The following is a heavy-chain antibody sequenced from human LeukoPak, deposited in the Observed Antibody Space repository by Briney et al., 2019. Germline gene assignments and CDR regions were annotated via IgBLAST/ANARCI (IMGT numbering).Heavy chain of an antibody. Sequence: GGSLRLSCAASGFSFSSYYMSWVRQAPGKGLEWVSIIYSGDSTYYADSVKGRFTISRDNSKNTLYLQMNSLRAEDTAVYYCVRERGNDSGYFDYWGQGTLVTVSS. V-gene: IGHV3-53*01. CDR2: IYSGDST. CDR3: VRERGNDSGYFDY. CDR1: GFSFSSYY. J-gene: IGHJ4*02. D-gene: IGHD1-1*01.